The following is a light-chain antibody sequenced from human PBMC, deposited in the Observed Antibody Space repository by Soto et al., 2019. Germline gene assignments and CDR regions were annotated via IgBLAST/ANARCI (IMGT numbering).Light chain of an antibody. J-gene: IGLJ7*01. CDR2: EVT. V-gene: IGLV2-8*01. CDR1: SSDVGRFNY. CDR3: SSNAGGNNDV. Sequence: QSALTQPPSASGSPGQSVTISCTGTSSDVGRFNYVSWYQQHPGKAPKLMIYEVTKRPSGVPDRFSGSKSGNTASLTVSGLQAEDEADYYCSSNAGGNNDVFGTGTQLIVL.